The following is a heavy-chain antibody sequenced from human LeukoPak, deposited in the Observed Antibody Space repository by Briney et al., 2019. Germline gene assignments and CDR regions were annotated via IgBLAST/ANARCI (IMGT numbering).Heavy chain of an antibody. CDR3: AGESSTTFNWFDP. V-gene: IGHV4-59*01. J-gene: IGHJ5*02. CDR1: GGSISSYY. CDR2: IYYSGST. Sequence: PSETLSLTCTVSGGSISSYYWSWIRQPPGKGLEWIGYIYYSGSTNYNPSLKSRVTISVDTSKNQFSLKLSSVTAADTAVYYCAGESSTTFNWFDPWGQGTLVTVSS. D-gene: IGHD2/OR15-2a*01.